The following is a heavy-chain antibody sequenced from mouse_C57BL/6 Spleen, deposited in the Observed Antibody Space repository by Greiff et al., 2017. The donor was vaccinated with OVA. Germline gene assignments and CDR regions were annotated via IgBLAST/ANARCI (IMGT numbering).Heavy chain of an antibody. CDR2: IYPGSGST. V-gene: IGHV1-55*01. CDR3: ARKNGAIYYDYDGYAMDY. D-gene: IGHD2-4*01. CDR1: GYTFTSYW. Sequence: QVQLQQPGAELVKPGASVKMSCKASGYTFTSYWITWVKQRPGQGLEWIGDIYPGSGSTNYNEKFKGKATLTVDTSSSTAYMQLSRLTSEDSAVYYCARKNGAIYYDYDGYAMDYWGQGTSVTVSS. J-gene: IGHJ4*01.